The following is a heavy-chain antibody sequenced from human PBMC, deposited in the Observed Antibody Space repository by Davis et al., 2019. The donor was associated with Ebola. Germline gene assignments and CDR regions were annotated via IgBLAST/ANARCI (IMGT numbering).Heavy chain of an antibody. D-gene: IGHD5-18*01. Sequence: AASVKVSCKASGYTFTSYYMHWVRQAPGQGLEWMGGILPIFGTANYAQKFQGRVTITADESTSTAYMELSSLRSDDTAVYYCARGGIQLWLDYWGQGTLVTVSS. CDR2: ILPIFGTA. CDR3: ARGGIQLWLDY. V-gene: IGHV1-69*13. J-gene: IGHJ4*02. CDR1: GYTFTSYY.